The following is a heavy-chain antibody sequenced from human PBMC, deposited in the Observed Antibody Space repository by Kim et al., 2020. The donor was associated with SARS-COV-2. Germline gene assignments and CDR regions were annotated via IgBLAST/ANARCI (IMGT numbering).Heavy chain of an antibody. CDR1: GDSVSSNSAA. CDR3: ARVHSSFISWGNWFDP. J-gene: IGHJ5*02. CDR2: TYYRSKWYN. D-gene: IGHD6-6*01. V-gene: IGHV6-1*01. Sequence: SQTLSLTCAISGDSVSSNSAAWNWIRQSPSRGLEWLGRTYYRSKWYNDYAVSVKSRITINPDTSKNQFSLQLNSVTPEDTAVYYCARVHSSFISWGNWFDPWGQGTLVTVSS.